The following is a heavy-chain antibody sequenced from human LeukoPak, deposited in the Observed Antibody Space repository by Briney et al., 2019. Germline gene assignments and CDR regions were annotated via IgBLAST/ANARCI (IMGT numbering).Heavy chain of an antibody. CDR1: GGSISSYY. CDR3: ARARGDGP. J-gene: IGHJ5*02. Sequence: PSETLSLTCTVSGGSISSYYWSWIRQPPGKGLEWIGYIYYSGSTKYNPSLNSRVTISVDTSKNQFFLNLTSVTAADTAVYYCARARGDGPWGQGTLVTVSS. CDR2: IYYSGST. V-gene: IGHV4-59*01.